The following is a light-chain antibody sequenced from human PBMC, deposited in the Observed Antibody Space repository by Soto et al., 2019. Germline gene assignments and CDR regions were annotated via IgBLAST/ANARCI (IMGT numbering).Light chain of an antibody. CDR3: QSYDSSLSASV. CDR2: TNT. V-gene: IGLV1-40*01. J-gene: IGLJ1*01. CDR1: SSNIGAGYD. Sequence: QSVVTQPPSVSGAPGQRVTISCTGSSSNIGAGYDVHWYQQLPGTAPKLLIYTNTNRPSGVPDRFSGSKSGTSASLAITGLQAEDEADYYCQSYDSSLSASVFGTGTKVTVL.